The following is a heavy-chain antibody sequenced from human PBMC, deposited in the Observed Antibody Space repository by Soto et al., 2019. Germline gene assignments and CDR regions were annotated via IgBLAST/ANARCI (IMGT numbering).Heavy chain of an antibody. V-gene: IGHV3-74*01. CDR3: AREDIVVVPAAILYYYYGMDV. D-gene: IGHD2-2*01. Sequence: GSLRLSCAASGFTFSSYWMHWVRQAPGKGLVWVSRINSDGSSTSYADSVKGRFTISRDNAKNTLYLQMNSLRAEDTAVYYCAREDIVVVPAAILYYYYGMDVWGQGTTVTVSS. CDR2: INSDGSST. CDR1: GFTFSSYW. J-gene: IGHJ6*02.